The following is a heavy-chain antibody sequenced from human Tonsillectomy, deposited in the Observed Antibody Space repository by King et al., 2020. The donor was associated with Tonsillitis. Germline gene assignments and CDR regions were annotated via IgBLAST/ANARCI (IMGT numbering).Heavy chain of an antibody. Sequence: QLVQSGAEVKKPGSSVKVSCKASGGTFSSYAISWVRQAPGQGLEWMGGIIPIFGTANYAQKFQGRVTITADESTSTAYMELSSLRSEDTAVYYCARDEDRLRLYDILTGYPYPNAFDIWGQGTMVTVSS. J-gene: IGHJ3*02. D-gene: IGHD3-9*01. CDR1: GGTFSSYA. V-gene: IGHV1-69*01. CDR3: ARDEDRLRLYDILTGYPYPNAFDI. CDR2: IIPIFGTA.